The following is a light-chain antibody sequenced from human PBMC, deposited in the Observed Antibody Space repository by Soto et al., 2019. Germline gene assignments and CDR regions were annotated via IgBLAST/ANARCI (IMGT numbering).Light chain of an antibody. CDR2: EVS. Sequence: QSALTQPASVSGSPGQSITISCTGTSSDVGGYSHVSWYQQHPGKAPKLIIYEVSDRPSGVSNRFSGSESGNMASLTISGLLADDEADYYCYSFTSLNTWVFGGGTKLTVL. J-gene: IGLJ3*02. V-gene: IGLV2-14*01. CDR3: YSFTSLNTWV. CDR1: SSDVGGYSH.